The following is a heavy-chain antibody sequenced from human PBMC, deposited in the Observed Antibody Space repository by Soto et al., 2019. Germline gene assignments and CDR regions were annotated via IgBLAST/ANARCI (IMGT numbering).Heavy chain of an antibody. Sequence: GGSLRLSCAASGFTFDDYAMHWVRQAPGKGLEWVSGISWNSGSIGYADSVKGRFTISRDNAKNSLYLQMNSLRAEDTALYYCAKVLYDYFDYWGQGTLVTV. CDR1: GFTFDDYA. CDR3: AKVLYDYFDY. J-gene: IGHJ4*02. CDR2: ISWNSGSI. D-gene: IGHD5-12*01. V-gene: IGHV3-9*01.